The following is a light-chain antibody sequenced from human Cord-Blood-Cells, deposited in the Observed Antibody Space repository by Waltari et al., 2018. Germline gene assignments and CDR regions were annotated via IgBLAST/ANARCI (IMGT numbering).Light chain of an antibody. Sequence: AIRMTQSPSSFSASTGDRVTITCRASQGISSYLAWYQQKPGKAPKLLIYAASTLQSGVPARCSGSGSGTDFTLTISCLQSEDFATYYCQQYYSYPFTFGPVTKVDIK. V-gene: IGKV1-8*01. J-gene: IGKJ3*01. CDR2: AAS. CDR3: QQYYSYPFT. CDR1: QGISSY.